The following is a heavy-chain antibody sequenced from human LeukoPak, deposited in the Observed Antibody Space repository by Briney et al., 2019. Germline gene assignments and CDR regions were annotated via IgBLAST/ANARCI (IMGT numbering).Heavy chain of an antibody. CDR1: GFTVSSNY. D-gene: IGHD3-10*01. V-gene: IGHV3-66*01. CDR3: ARDSTLLWFGELFWFDY. Sequence: QAGGSLRLSCAASGFTVSSNYMSWVRQAPGKGLEWVSVIYSGGSTYYADSVKGRFTISRDNSKNTLYLQMNSLRAEDTAVYYCARDSTLLWFGELFWFDYWGQGTLVTVSS. CDR2: IYSGGST. J-gene: IGHJ4*02.